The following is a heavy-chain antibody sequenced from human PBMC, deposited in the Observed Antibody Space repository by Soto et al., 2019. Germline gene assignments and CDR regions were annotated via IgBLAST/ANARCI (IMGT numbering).Heavy chain of an antibody. J-gene: IGHJ6*02. V-gene: IGHV3-23*01. CDR1: GFTFSSYA. D-gene: IGHD3-16*01. Sequence: EVQLLESGGGLVQPGGSLRLSCAASGFTFSSYAMSWVRQAPGKGLEWVSAISGSGGSTYYADSVKGRFTISRDNSKNTLYLRMNSLRAEDTAVYYCAKDGDGWGGMDVWGQGTTVTVSS. CDR2: ISGSGGST. CDR3: AKDGDGWGGMDV.